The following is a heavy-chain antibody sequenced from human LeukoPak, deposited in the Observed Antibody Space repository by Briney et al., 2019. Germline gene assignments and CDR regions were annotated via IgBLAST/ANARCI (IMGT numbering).Heavy chain of an antibody. V-gene: IGHV1-46*01. D-gene: IGHD3-3*01. CDR1: GYTFTSYY. CDR3: ARADGTIFGVVMDY. CDR2: INPSGGST. Sequence: GASVKVSCKASGYTFTSYYMHWVRQAPGQGLEWMGIINPSGGSTSYAQKFQGRVTMTRDTSINTVYMELSRLRSDDTAVYYCARADGTIFGVVMDYWGQGTLVTVSS. J-gene: IGHJ4*02.